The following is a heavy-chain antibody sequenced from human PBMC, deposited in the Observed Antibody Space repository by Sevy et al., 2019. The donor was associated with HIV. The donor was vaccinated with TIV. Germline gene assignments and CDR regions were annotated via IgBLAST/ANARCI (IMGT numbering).Heavy chain of an antibody. V-gene: IGHV5-51*01. CDR2: IYPGDSDT. J-gene: IGHJ6*02. CDR1: GYSFTSYW. CDR3: ARQKYGGRFFYYYGMDV. Sequence: GESLKISCKGSGYSFTSYWIGWVRQMPGKGLEWMGIIYPGDSDTRYSPSFQGQVTISADKSISTAYLQWSSLKASGTAMYYCARQKYGGRFFYYYGMDVWGQGTTVTVSS. D-gene: IGHD3-3*01.